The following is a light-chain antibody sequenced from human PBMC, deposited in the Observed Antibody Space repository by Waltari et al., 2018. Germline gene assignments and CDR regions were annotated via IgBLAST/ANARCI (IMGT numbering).Light chain of an antibody. V-gene: IGKV2-30*01. Sequence: DVVMTQSPLSLPVTLGQPASISCRSSQSLVSSDGNTYFNWFHQRPGQSPRRLLYKVSNRDSGVPDRFSGSGSGTDFTLRISRVEAEDVGVYYCMQGIHRPWMFGQGTKVEIK. J-gene: IGKJ1*01. CDR1: QSLVSSDGNTY. CDR2: KVS. CDR3: MQGIHRPWM.